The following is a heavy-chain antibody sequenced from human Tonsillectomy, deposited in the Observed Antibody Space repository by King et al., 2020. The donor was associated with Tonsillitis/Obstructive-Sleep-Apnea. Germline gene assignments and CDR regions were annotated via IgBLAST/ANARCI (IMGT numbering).Heavy chain of an antibody. D-gene: IGHD5-12*01. V-gene: IGHV3-72*01. CDR3: AREGHRGYSGYDRDYYYYYMDV. J-gene: IGHJ6*03. CDR2: TRNKANSYTT. Sequence: VQLVESGGGLVQPGGSLRLSCAASGFTFSDHYMDWVRQAPGKGLEWVGRTRNKANSYTTEYAASVKGRFTISIVDSKNSLYLQMNSLKTEDTAVYYCAREGHRGYSGYDRDYYYYYMDVWGKGTTVTVSS. CDR1: GFTFSDHY.